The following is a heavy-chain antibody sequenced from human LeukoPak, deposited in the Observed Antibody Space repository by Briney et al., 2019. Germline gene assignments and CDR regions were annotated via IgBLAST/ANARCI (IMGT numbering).Heavy chain of an antibody. Sequence: ASVKVSCRASGYTFTIYDINWVRQATGQGLEWMGWMNPNSGNTGYAQKFQGRVTITRNTSISTAYMELSSLRSEDTAVYYCARGQGDSSTSSGDYWGQGTLVTVSS. CDR1: GYTFTIYD. CDR3: ARGQGDSSTSSGDY. CDR2: MNPNSGNT. V-gene: IGHV1-8*03. J-gene: IGHJ4*02. D-gene: IGHD2-2*01.